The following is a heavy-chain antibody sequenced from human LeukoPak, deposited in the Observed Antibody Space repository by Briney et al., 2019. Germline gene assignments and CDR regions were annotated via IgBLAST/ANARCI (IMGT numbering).Heavy chain of an antibody. V-gene: IGHV3-66*04. Sequence: PGGSLRLSCAASGFTFSNSAMNWVRQVPGKGLEWVALIYSDETTYYADSVKGRFTISRDNSKSTLYLQMNSLRAEDTAVYYCARHWELRGQGTLVTVSS. CDR3: ARHWEL. CDR2: IYSDETT. CDR1: GFTFSNSA. D-gene: IGHD1-26*01. J-gene: IGHJ4*02.